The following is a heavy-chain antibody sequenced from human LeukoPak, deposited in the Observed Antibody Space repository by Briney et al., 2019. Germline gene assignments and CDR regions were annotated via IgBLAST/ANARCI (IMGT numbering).Heavy chain of an antibody. D-gene: IGHD3-3*01. CDR1: GFTFSTYW. CDR2: IKLDGSEK. J-gene: IGHJ4*02. Sequence: GGSLRLSCAASGFTFSTYWMSWVRQAPGKGLEWVANIKLDGSEKNYVDSVKGRFTISRDNTKNSLYLQMNSLRVEDTAVFYCARDQYDTWSRRGNFDSWGQGTLVIVSS. V-gene: IGHV3-7*03. CDR3: ARDQYDTWSRRGNFDS.